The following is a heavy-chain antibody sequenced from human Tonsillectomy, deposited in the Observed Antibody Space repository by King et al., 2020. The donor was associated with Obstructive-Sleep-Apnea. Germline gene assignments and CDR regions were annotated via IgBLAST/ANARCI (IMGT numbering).Heavy chain of an antibody. Sequence: QLQESGPGLVKPSETLSLTCTVSGYSISSGYYWGWIRQPPGKGLEWIGSIYHSGSTYYNPSLKSRVTISVDTSKNQFSLMLSSVTAADTAVYYCARGPPPYDILTGYSALDYWGQGTLVTVSS. CDR3: ARGPPPYDILTGYSALDY. CDR2: IYHSGST. CDR1: GYSISSGYY. J-gene: IGHJ4*02. D-gene: IGHD3-9*01. V-gene: IGHV4-38-2*02.